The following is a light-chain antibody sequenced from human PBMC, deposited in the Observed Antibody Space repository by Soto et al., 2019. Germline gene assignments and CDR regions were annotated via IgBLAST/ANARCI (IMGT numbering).Light chain of an antibody. J-gene: IGKJ4*01. CDR3: QQYSAYPPLT. V-gene: IGKV1-5*01. Sequence: DIQMTQSPSTLSASVGERVTITCRASQSIGSWLAWYQQKPGKAPKLLISGASSLKSGVPSRFSGSGSGTEFTLTISSLQPDDFATYYCQQYSAYPPLTFGGGTKVEIK. CDR2: GAS. CDR1: QSIGSW.